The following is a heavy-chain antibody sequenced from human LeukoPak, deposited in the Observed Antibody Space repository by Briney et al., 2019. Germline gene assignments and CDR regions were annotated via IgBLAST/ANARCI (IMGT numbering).Heavy chain of an antibody. V-gene: IGHV3-74*01. J-gene: IGHJ3*02. CDR2: ISPDDKST. CDR1: GFTFSQNW. D-gene: IGHD1-26*01. CDR3: LTILETTIDAFDI. Sequence: SGGSLRLSGAASGFTFSQNWLHWVRQAPGKGLVWVSRISPDDKSTSYADSVKGRFTISRDDAKKTLYLQMNSLRAEDTAVYYCLTILETTIDAFDIWGQGTMVTVSS.